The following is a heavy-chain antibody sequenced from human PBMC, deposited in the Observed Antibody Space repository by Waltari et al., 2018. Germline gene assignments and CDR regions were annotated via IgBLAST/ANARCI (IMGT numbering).Heavy chain of an antibody. J-gene: IGHJ4*02. CDR2: ISGRGGST. CDR1: GFTFSSYA. Sequence: EVQLVESGGGLVQPGGSLRLSCAASGFTFSSYAMSWVRQAPGKGLEWVSAISGRGGSTYYADSVKGRFTISRDNSKNTLYLQMNSLRAEDTAVYYCAKDQGVWFGALVYYFDYWGQGTLVTVSS. CDR3: AKDQGVWFGALVYYFDY. V-gene: IGHV3-23*04. D-gene: IGHD3-10*01.